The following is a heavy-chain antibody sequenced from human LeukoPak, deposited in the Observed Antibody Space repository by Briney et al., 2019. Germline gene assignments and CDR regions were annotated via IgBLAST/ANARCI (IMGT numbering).Heavy chain of an antibody. D-gene: IGHD6-19*01. CDR3: ARGVAVAGTFDY. CDR2: IYYSGST. Sequence: SETLSLTCTASGGSISSYYWSRIRQPPGKGLEWIGYIYYSGSTNYNPSLKSRVTISVDTSKNQFSLKLSSVTAADTAVNYCARGVAVAGTFDYWGQGTLVTVSS. V-gene: IGHV4-59*01. CDR1: GGSISSYY. J-gene: IGHJ4*02.